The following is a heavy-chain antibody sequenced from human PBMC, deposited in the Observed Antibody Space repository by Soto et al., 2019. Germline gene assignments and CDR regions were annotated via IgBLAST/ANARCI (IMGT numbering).Heavy chain of an antibody. Sequence: QVQLVESGGGVVQPGRSLRLSCAVSGFTFTDYAFHWVRQAPGKGLEWVALTSYDGSYSNSADSVKGRFTISRDKSKSTLYLQMSSLRPEDTAVYYCARDRAWKGLVNYFDSWGQGTLVTVSS. J-gene: IGHJ4*02. CDR3: ARDRAWKGLVNYFDS. CDR2: TSYDGSYS. CDR1: GFTFTDYA. V-gene: IGHV3-30-3*01. D-gene: IGHD1-1*01.